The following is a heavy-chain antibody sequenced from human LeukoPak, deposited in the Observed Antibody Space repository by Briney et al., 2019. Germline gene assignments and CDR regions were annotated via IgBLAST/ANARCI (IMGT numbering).Heavy chain of an antibody. Sequence: ASVKVSCKAFGYTFTSNYMHWVRQAPGQGPEWMGVISPSGGSTTYAQKFQGRVTLTRDMSTSTDYLELRSLRSDDTAVYYCARDGNNSWNDENWFDPWGQGTLVTVSS. D-gene: IGHD1-1*01. CDR3: ARDGNNSWNDENWFDP. CDR2: ISPSGGST. CDR1: GYTFTSNY. J-gene: IGHJ5*02. V-gene: IGHV1-46*01.